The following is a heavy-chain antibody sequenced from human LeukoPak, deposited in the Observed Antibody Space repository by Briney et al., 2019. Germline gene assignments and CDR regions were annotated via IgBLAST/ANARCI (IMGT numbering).Heavy chain of an antibody. CDR1: GFTFSTYG. CDR3: ATSPWKLPYE. J-gene: IGHJ4*02. V-gene: IGHV3-30*02. D-gene: IGHD1-1*01. Sequence: PGGSLRLSCAASGFTFSTYGMHWVRQAPGKALEWVAFILYGGSDKYYADSVKGRYTISRDNSKHTVYLQINSVSTEHGAVYVCATSPWKLPYEWGRESLVTVSS. CDR2: ILYGGSDK.